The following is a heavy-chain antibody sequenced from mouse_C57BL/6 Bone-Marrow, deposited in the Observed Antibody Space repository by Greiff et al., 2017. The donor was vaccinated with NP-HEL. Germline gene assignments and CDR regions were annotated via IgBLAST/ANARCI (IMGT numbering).Heavy chain of an antibody. CDR3: ARYAYGNYSYWYFDV. D-gene: IGHD2-1*01. CDR1: GYTFTSYT. CDR2: INPSSGYT. Sequence: QVQLQQSGAELARPGASVKMSCKASGYTFTSYTMHWVKQRPGQGLEWIGYINPSSGYTKYNQKFKDKATLTADKSSSTAYMQLSSLTSEDSAVYYCARYAYGNYSYWYFDVGAQGPRSPSPQ. J-gene: IGHJ1*03. V-gene: IGHV1-4*01.